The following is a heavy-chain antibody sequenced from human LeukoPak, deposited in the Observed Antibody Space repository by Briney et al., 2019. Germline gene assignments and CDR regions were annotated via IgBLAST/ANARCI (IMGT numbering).Heavy chain of an antibody. CDR1: GFTFSNAW. D-gene: IGHD3-10*01. CDR3: ARALTRMVRGVIGAFDI. CDR2: IYYSGST. J-gene: IGHJ3*02. V-gene: IGHV4-59*01. Sequence: GSLRLSCAASGFTFSNAWMSWVRQAPGKGLEWIGYIYYSGSTNYNPSLKSRVTISVDTSKNQFSLKLSSVTAADTAVYYCARALTRMVRGVIGAFDIWGQGTMVTVSS.